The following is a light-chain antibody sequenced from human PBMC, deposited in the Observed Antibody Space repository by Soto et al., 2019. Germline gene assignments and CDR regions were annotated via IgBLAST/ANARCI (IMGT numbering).Light chain of an antibody. V-gene: IGKV1-33*01. J-gene: IGKJ5*01. CDR1: QDISNY. Sequence: DIQMTQSPSSLSASVGDRVTITGQASQDISNYLNWYQQKPGKPPKILIYDASNLATGVPSRFSGSGSGTDCTFTINSLQPEDISTYYCQQYDNLPITFGQGTRLEIK. CDR3: QQYDNLPIT. CDR2: DAS.